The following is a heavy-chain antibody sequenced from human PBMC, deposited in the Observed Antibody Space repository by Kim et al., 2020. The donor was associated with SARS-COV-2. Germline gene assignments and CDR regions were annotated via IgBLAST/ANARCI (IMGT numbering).Heavy chain of an antibody. J-gene: IGHJ6*03. CDR3: ARSARIQGVFDYYYYMDV. CDR1: GGSISSGGYY. CDR2: IYYSGST. D-gene: IGHD5-18*01. V-gene: IGHV4-31*03. Sequence: SETLSLTCTVSGGSISSGGYYWSWIRQHPGKGLEWIGYIYYSGSTYYNPSLKSRVTISVDTSKNQFSLKLSSVTAADTAVYYCARSARIQGVFDYYYYMDVWGKGTTVTVSS.